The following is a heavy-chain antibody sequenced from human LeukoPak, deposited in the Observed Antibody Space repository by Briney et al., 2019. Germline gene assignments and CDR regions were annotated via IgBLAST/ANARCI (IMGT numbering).Heavy chain of an antibody. D-gene: IGHD6-6*01. CDR2: INHSGST. J-gene: IGHJ4*02. Sequence: PSETLSLTCSVSGASISSGSNYWGWIRQPPGKGLEWIGEINHSGSTNYNPSLKSRVTISVDTSKNQFSLKLSSVTAADTAVYYCARGDSSSYFDYWGQGTLITVSS. CDR3: ARGDSSSYFDY. CDR1: GASISSGSNY. V-gene: IGHV4-39*07.